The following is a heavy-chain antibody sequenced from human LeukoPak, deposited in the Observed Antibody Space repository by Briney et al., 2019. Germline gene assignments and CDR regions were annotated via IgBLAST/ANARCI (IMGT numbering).Heavy chain of an antibody. Sequence: GGSLRLSCAASGFTFSSYAMNWVRQAPGEGLERVSAIGGGGGTPYYADSVKGRFTISRDNSKNTLYLQMNSLRAEDTAVYYCGKGTDRTSGSYFWGQGTLVTVSS. CDR3: GKGTDRTSGSYF. D-gene: IGHD1-26*01. CDR2: IGGGGGTP. V-gene: IGHV3-23*01. J-gene: IGHJ4*02. CDR1: GFTFSSYA.